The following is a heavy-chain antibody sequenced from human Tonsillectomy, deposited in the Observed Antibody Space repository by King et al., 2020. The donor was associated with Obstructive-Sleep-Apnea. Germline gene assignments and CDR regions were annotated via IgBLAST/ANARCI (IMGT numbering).Heavy chain of an antibody. CDR3: ARGGPCSSTSCSYYGMDV. Sequence: QLVQSGAEVKKPGASVKVSCKASGYTFTTYAMHWVRQAPGQGLEWMGWINAGNGNTKYSQKFQGRVTITRDTSASTAYMELSSLRSEDTAVYYCARGGPCSSTSCSYYGMDVWGQGTTVTVSS. CDR1: GYTFTTYA. V-gene: IGHV1-3*01. D-gene: IGHD2-2*01. CDR2: INAGNGNT. J-gene: IGHJ6*02.